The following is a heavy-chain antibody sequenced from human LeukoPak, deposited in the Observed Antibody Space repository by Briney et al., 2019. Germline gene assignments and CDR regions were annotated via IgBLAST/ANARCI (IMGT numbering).Heavy chain of an antibody. CDR3: AGGSSGNSYYFDY. CDR2: ISSSSVYI. V-gene: IGHV3-21*01. CDR1: GFTFSVYS. D-gene: IGHD3-10*01. Sequence: PGGSLRLSCAASGFTFSVYSMNWVRQAPGKGLEWVSSISSSSVYIYYADSVKGRFTISRDNAKNSAFLQMDSLRVEDTAVYYCAGGSSGNSYYFDYWGQGILVTVSS. J-gene: IGHJ4*02.